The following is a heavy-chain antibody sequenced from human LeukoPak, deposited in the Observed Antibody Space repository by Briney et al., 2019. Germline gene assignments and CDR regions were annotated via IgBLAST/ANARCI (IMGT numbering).Heavy chain of an antibody. J-gene: IGHJ4*02. Sequence: GTSLRLSCAASGFSFSSYGMHWVRQAPGKGLEWVAVIWYDGSNKYYADSVKGRFTISRDNSKNTLYLQMNSLRAEDTAVYYCARTVAGTSFDYWGQGTLVTVSS. CDR1: GFSFSSYG. D-gene: IGHD6-19*01. CDR3: ARTVAGTSFDY. CDR2: IWYDGSNK. V-gene: IGHV3-33*01.